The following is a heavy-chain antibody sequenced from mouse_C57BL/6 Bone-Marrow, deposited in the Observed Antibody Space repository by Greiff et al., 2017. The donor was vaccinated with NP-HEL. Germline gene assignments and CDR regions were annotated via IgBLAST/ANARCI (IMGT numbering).Heavy chain of an antibody. Sequence: VQLQQSGAELVRPGTSVKMSCKASGYTFTNYWIGWAKQRPGHGLEWIGDIYPGGGYTNYNEKFKGKATLTADKSSSTDYMQFRSLTSGDSAMYYCARGDYDVFDYWGQGTTLTVSS. J-gene: IGHJ2*01. CDR2: IYPGGGYT. V-gene: IGHV1-63*01. D-gene: IGHD2-4*01. CDR1: GYTFTNYW. CDR3: ARGDYDVFDY.